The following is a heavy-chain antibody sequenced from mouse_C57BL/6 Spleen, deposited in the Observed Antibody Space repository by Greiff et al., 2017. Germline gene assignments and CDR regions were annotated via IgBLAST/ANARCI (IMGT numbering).Heavy chain of an antibody. Sequence: EVMLVESGGGLVKPGGSLKLSCAASGFTFSSYAMSWVRQTPEKRLEWVATISDGGSYTYYPDNVKGRFTISRDNAKNNLYLQMSHLKSEDTAMYYGARDKITTVVEGDDFDYWGQGTTLTVSS. J-gene: IGHJ2*01. CDR3: ARDKITTVVEGDDFDY. V-gene: IGHV5-4*01. CDR1: GFTFSSYA. D-gene: IGHD1-1*01. CDR2: ISDGGSYT.